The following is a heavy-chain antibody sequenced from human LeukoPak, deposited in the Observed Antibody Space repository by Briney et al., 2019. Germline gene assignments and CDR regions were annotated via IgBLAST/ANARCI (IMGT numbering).Heavy chain of an antibody. D-gene: IGHD2-21*01. CDR1: GVSTSGSY. V-gene: IGHV4-59*08. J-gene: IGHJ4*02. Sequence: PSETLSLTCNVSGVSTSGSYWSWIRQPPGKGLEWIGYIFHTGDSNHNPSLKRRVSISLDTSRDQITLRLTSVTAADTAVYYCARHRFASPLDSWGQGTLVTVSS. CDR2: IFHTGDS. CDR3: ARHRFASPLDS.